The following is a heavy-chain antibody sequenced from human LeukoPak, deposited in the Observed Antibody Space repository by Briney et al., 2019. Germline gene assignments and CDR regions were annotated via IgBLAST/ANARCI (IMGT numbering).Heavy chain of an antibody. CDR2: INHSGST. J-gene: IGHJ5*02. D-gene: IGHD5-18*01. Sequence: SETLSLTCAVYGGSFSGYYWSWIRQPPGKGLEWIGEINHSGSTNYNPSLKSRVTISVDTPKNQFSLKLSSVTAADTAVYYCARAVDAAMVRWFDPWGQGTLVTVSS. V-gene: IGHV4-34*01. CDR1: GGSFSGYY. CDR3: ARAVDAAMVRWFDP.